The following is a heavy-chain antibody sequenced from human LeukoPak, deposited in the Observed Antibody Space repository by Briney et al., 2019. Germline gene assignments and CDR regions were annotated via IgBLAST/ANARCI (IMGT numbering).Heavy chain of an antibody. CDR3: ANSYFIAVAGRGAFDI. J-gene: IGHJ3*02. Sequence: GGSVRHSCAASGFTFSSYGMHWVRQAPGKGLEWVAVISYDGSNKYYADSVKGRFTISRDNSKNTLYLQMNSLRAEDTAVYYCANSYFIAVAGRGAFDIWGQGTMVTVSS. V-gene: IGHV3-30*18. CDR2: ISYDGSNK. CDR1: GFTFSSYG. D-gene: IGHD6-19*01.